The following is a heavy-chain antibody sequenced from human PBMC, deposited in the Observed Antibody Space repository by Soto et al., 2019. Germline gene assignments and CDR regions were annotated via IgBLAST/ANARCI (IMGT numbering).Heavy chain of an antibody. CDR2: ISWDGGST. Sequence: GSLRLSCASSGFTFDDYTMHWVRQAPGKGLEWVSLISWDGGSTYYADSVKGRFTISRDNSKNSLYLQMNSLRTEDTALYYCAKDIRGYCTNGVCAYYYYYGMDVWGQGTTVTVSS. CDR1: GFTFDDYT. J-gene: IGHJ6*02. V-gene: IGHV3-43*01. D-gene: IGHD2-8*01. CDR3: AKDIRGYCTNGVCAYYYYYGMDV.